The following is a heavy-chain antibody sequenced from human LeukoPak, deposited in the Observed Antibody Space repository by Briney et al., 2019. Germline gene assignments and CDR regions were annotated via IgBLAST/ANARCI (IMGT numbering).Heavy chain of an antibody. D-gene: IGHD4-17*01. Sequence: PGGSLRLSCAASGFTVSSNYMSWVRQAPGKGLEWVSVIYSGGSTYYADSVKGRFTISRDNSKNTLYLQMNSLRAEDTAVYYCARDRSTTVTTYYGFDYWGQGTLVTVSS. CDR3: ARDRSTTVTTYYGFDY. V-gene: IGHV3-53*01. CDR1: GFTVSSNY. J-gene: IGHJ4*02. CDR2: IYSGGST.